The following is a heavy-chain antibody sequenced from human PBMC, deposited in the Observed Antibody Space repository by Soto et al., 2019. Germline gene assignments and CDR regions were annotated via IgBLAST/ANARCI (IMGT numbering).Heavy chain of an antibody. D-gene: IGHD5-12*01. CDR2: INPNSGGT. Sequence: VASVKVSCKASGYTFSGYYIHWLRQAPGQGLEWMGWINPNSGGTNYAQKFQGRVTVTRDTPTSTAYMELSRLTSDDTAVYYCARDLPGLPRGYSGYDPYYYYYGMDVWGQGTTVTVSS. CDR3: ARDLPGLPRGYSGYDPYYYYYGMDV. J-gene: IGHJ6*02. CDR1: GYTFSGYY. V-gene: IGHV1-2*02.